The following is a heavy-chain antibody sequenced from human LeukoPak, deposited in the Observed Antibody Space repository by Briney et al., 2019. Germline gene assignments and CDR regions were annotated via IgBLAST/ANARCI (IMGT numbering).Heavy chain of an antibody. V-gene: IGHV3-23*01. CDR2: ISAGGGNT. J-gene: IGHJ4*02. CDR3: AKKGGDYYGSGSYYLLVPIDY. D-gene: IGHD3-10*01. CDR1: AFTYSNYA. Sequence: GGSLRLSCAVSAFTYSNYAMSWVRQAPGKGLEWVSGISAGGGNTYYADSVKGRFTISRDNSKNTLYLQMNSLRAEDTAVYYCAKKGGDYYGSGSYYLLVPIDYWGQGTLVTVSS.